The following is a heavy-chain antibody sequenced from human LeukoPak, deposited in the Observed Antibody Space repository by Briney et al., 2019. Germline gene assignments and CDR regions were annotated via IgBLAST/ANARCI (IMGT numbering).Heavy chain of an antibody. CDR1: GFTFSSYG. Sequence: PGGSLRLSCAASGFTFSSYGMSWVRQAPGKGLEWVSAISGSGGSTYYADSVKGRFTISRDNSKNTLYLQMNSLRAEDTAVYYCANTPTLLHCSSTSCFDYWGQGTLVTVSS. V-gene: IGHV3-23*01. CDR2: ISGSGGST. J-gene: IGHJ4*02. D-gene: IGHD2-2*01. CDR3: ANTPTLLHCSSTSCFDY.